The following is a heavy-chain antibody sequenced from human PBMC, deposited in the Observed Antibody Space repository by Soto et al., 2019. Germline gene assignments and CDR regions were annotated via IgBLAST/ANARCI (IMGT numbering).Heavy chain of an antibody. D-gene: IGHD6-13*01. J-gene: IGHJ5*02. V-gene: IGHV4-31*03. CDR3: ARRSIAAAGWWFDP. Sequence: SETLSLTCTVAGGSMTRSGYYWSWIRQHPGKGLEWIGYIYYSGSTYYNPSLKSRVTISVDTSKNQFSLKLSSVTAADTAVYYCARRSIAAAGWWFDPWGQGTLVTVSS. CDR1: GGSMTRSGYY. CDR2: IYYSGST.